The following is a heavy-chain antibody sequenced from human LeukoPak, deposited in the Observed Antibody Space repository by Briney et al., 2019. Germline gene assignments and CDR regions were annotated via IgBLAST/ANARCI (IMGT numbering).Heavy chain of an antibody. CDR3: ARGVPKRGYSYDT. CDR2: INPNSGGT. Sequence: GASVKVSCKASGYTFTGYRVHWVRQAPGQGLEWMGWINPNSGGTNYAQKFQGRVTMTRDTSISTAYMELSRLRSDDTAVYYCARGVPKRGYSYDTWGQGTLVTVSS. CDR1: GYTFTGYR. J-gene: IGHJ5*02. D-gene: IGHD5-18*01. V-gene: IGHV1-2*02.